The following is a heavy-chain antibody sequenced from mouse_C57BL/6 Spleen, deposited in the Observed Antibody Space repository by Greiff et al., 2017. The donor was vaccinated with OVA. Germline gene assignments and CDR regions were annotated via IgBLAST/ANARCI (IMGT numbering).Heavy chain of an antibody. V-gene: IGHV1-80*01. D-gene: IGHD1-1*01. CDR1: GYAFSSYW. J-gene: IGHJ1*03. Sequence: VQLQESGAELVKPGASVKISCKASGYAFSSYWMNWVKQRPGKGLEWIGQIYPGDGDTNYNGKFKGKATLTADKSSSTAYMQLSSLTSEDSAVYFCAYGSRDWYFDVWGTGTTVTVSS. CDR2: IYPGDGDT. CDR3: AYGSRDWYFDV.